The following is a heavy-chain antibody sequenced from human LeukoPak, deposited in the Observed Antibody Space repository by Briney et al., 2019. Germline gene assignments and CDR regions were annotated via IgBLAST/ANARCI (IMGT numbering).Heavy chain of an antibody. CDR1: GYTLTSYD. CDR3: ARGPYGGTTHYYMDV. J-gene: IGHJ6*03. CDR2: MSPNSGNA. D-gene: IGHD3-16*01. Sequence: ASVTVSCKASGYTLTSYDINWVRQASGQGLEWMGWMSPNSGNAGYAQKFQGRVTITRNTSISTAYMELSSLRSEDTAVYYCARGPYGGTTHYYMDVWGKGTTVTVSS. V-gene: IGHV1-8*01.